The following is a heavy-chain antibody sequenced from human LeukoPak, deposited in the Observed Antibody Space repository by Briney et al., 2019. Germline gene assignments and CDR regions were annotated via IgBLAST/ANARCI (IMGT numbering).Heavy chain of an antibody. V-gene: IGHV1-3*01. CDR3: ARERSSEYSSSWYVWYYYGMDV. D-gene: IGHD6-13*01. J-gene: IGHJ6*02. CDR2: INAGNGNT. Sequence: ASVKVSCKASGYTFTSYAMHWVRQAPGQRLEWMGWINAGNGNTKYSQKFQGRVTITRDTSASTAYMELSSLRSEDTAVYYCARERSSEYSSSWYVWYYYGMDVWGQGTTVTVSS. CDR1: GYTFTSYA.